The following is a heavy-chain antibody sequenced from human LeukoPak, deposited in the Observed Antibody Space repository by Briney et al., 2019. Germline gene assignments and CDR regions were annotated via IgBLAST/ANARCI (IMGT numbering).Heavy chain of an antibody. CDR3: ARQLRESITANWFDP. Sequence: GESLKISCKGSGYSFSTYWIAWVRQMPGKGLEWMGIIYPYDSDTRYSPSFQGQVTISADKSISTAYLQWSSLRASDTAMYYCARQLRESITANWFDPGGQGTQVTVYS. V-gene: IGHV5-51*01. J-gene: IGHJ5*02. D-gene: IGHD6-6*01. CDR2: IYPYDSDT. CDR1: GYSFSTYW.